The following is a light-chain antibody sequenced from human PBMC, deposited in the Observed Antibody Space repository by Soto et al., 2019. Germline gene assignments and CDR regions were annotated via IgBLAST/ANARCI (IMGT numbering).Light chain of an antibody. V-gene: IGLV1-47*01. CDR3: AAWDDSLSSWV. J-gene: IGLJ3*02. CDR1: GSNIGNNY. Sequence: QSVLTQTPSASGTPGQRVTISCSGSGSNIGNNYVYWYQLLPGTAPKLLLYRDNQRPSRVPDRFSGSKSGTSASLAIGGLRSEDDADYYCAAWDDSLSSWVFGGGTQLTVL. CDR2: RDN.